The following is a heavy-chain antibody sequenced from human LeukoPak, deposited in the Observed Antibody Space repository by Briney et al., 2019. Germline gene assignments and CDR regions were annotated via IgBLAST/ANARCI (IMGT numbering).Heavy chain of an antibody. D-gene: IGHD2-2*01. Sequence: SVKVSCKASGGTLSGYAISWVRQAPGQGLEWMGGIIPIYGTPHSAQKFQGRVTITTDESTSTAYMELSSLRSEDTAVYYCARGLVVPAAIPGAFDIWGQGTMVTVSS. CDR1: GGTLSGYA. CDR2: IIPIYGTP. J-gene: IGHJ3*02. CDR3: ARGLVVPAAIPGAFDI. V-gene: IGHV1-69*05.